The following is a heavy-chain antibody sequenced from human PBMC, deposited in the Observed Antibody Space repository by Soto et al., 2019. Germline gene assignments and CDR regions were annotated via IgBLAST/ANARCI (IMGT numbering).Heavy chain of an antibody. CDR3: AKDQASGQGSFDS. V-gene: IGHV3-30*18. Sequence: GGSLRLSCAASGFTFNIYGMHWVRQAPDKGLEWVALISYDGSNQYYADSVKGRFTISRDNSRNTLFLQMNSLRADDTAVYYCAKDQASGQGSFDSWGQGTLVTVSS. CDR2: ISYDGSNQ. CDR1: GFTFNIYG. J-gene: IGHJ4*02.